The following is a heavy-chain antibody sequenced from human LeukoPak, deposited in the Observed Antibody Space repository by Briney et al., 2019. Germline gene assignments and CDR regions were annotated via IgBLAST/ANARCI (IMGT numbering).Heavy chain of an antibody. V-gene: IGHV3-48*03. CDR2: ISSSGSGSTQ. CDR1: GFTFRSYE. D-gene: IGHD1-26*01. J-gene: IGHJ4*02. CDR3: AREGGSFFLDN. Sequence: PGGSLRLSCVASGFTFRSYEMSWVRQAPGKGLEWISYISSSGSGSTQYYAGSVKGRFTISRDSGKNSVYLQMNSLRVEDTAVYYCAREGGSFFLDNWGQGTLVTVSS.